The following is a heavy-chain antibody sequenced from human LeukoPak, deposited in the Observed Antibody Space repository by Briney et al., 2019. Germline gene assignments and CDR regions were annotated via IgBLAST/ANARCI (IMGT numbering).Heavy chain of an antibody. CDR1: GYTFTAYH. CDR3: ARGGGNWNVPDCFDY. D-gene: IGHD1-1*01. J-gene: IGHJ4*02. CDR2: INPNSGDT. V-gene: IGHV1-2*06. Sequence: GASVKVSCKTSGYTFTAYHMHWVRQAPGQGLEWMRRINPNSGDTNYAQKFQGRVTMTRDTSISTAYMELSRLRSDDTAVYYCARGGGNWNVPDCFDYWGQGTLVTVSS.